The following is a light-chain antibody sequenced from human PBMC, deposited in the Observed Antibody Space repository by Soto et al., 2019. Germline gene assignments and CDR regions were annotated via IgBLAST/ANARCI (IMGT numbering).Light chain of an antibody. CDR1: SSDVGSYNL. CDR3: CSYAGSSTYV. Sequence: QSALTQPASVSGSPGQSITISCTGTSSDVGSYNLVSWYQQHPGKAPKLMIYEGSKRPSGVSNRFSGSKSGNTASLTISGLQAEDVADYYCCSYAGSSTYVFGTGTNVTVL. CDR2: EGS. V-gene: IGLV2-23*01. J-gene: IGLJ1*01.